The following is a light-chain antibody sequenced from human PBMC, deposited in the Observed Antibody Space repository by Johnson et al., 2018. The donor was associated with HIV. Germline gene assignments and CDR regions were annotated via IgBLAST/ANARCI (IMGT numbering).Light chain of an antibody. CDR2: DNN. J-gene: IGLJ1*01. CDR3: GTWDSSLRVGF. Sequence: VLTQPPSVSAAPGQKVTISCSGSSSNLGNNYVSWYQQLPGRAPKLLIYDNNKRPSGIPDRFSGSKSGTSATLGITGLQTGDEADYYCGTWDSSLRVGFFGTGTKVTVL. CDR1: SSNLGNNY. V-gene: IGLV1-51*01.